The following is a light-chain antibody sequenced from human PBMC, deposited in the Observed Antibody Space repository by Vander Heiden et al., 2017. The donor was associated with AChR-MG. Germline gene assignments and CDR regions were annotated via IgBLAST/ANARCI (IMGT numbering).Light chain of an antibody. V-gene: IGKV3-20*01. Sequence: IVLTQSPGTLSLSPGETVTLSCRASQIISSNYLAWYQHRPGQAPTLLIYGASIRATGIPARFSGGGSGTDFTLTISRLESEDFAVYYCHQYGSSPRTFGQGTRVEI. CDR1: QIISSNY. CDR3: HQYGSSPRT. J-gene: IGKJ1*01. CDR2: GAS.